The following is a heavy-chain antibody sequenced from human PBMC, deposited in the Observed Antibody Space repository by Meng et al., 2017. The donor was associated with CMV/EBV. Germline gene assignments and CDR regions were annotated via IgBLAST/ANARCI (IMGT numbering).Heavy chain of an antibody. CDR3: ASPITIAYYYYGMDV. CDR1: GYTFTSYD. Sequence: SVTVSCKASGYTFTSYDINWVRQAPGQGLEWMGGIIPIFGTANYAQKFQGRVTITTDESTSTAYMELTSLRSEDTAVYYFASPITIAYYYYGMDVWGQGTTVTVSS. D-gene: IGHD3-3*01. J-gene: IGHJ6*02. V-gene: IGHV1-69*05. CDR2: IIPIFGTA.